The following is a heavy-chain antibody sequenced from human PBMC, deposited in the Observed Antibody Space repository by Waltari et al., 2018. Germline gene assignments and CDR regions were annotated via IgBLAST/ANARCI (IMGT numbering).Heavy chain of an antibody. D-gene: IGHD2-15*01. CDR2: FDPADAKA. CDR1: GYTLTVLS. CDR3: HLTGRNIVIAAAASPAYYSYMGV. Sequence: QVQVVQSGAEGKKPGASVKVACQISGYTLTVLSIPWVRRVPGKGLEWIGLFDPADAKAISAQKFQGRVTMTDDTSIDTAYMELSSLRSEDTAVYYCHLTGRNIVIAAAASPAYYSYMGVWGRGTAVTVSS. J-gene: IGHJ6*03. V-gene: IGHV1-24*01.